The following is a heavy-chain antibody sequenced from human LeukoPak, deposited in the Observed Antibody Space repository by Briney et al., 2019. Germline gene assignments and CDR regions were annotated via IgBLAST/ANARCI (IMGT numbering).Heavy chain of an antibody. Sequence: ASVKVSCKASGYTFTSYYMHWVRQARGQGLEWMGIINPSSGSTSYAQKFQGRVTMTRDTSTSTVYMELSSLRSEDTAVYYCARDSTVRGVIIPTGYYGMDVWGKGTTVTVSS. J-gene: IGHJ6*04. CDR3: ARDSTVRGVIIPTGYYGMDV. CDR1: GYTFTSYY. CDR2: INPSSGST. D-gene: IGHD3-10*01. V-gene: IGHV1-46*01.